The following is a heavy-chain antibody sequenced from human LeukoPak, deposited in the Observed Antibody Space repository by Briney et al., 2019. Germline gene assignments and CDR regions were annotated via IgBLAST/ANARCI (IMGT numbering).Heavy chain of an antibody. J-gene: IGHJ4*02. Sequence: PGGSLRLSCAASGFTFSNHAMSWVRQAPGKGLEWVSTITGSDTRTYYTDSVRGRFTISRDNSKNTLYLQMNSLSPEDTAVYYCASAGAASSRYYFEYWGQGTPVAGSS. CDR3: ASAGAASSRYYFEY. CDR1: GFTFSNHA. V-gene: IGHV3-23*01. CDR2: ITGSDTRT. D-gene: IGHD2-15*01.